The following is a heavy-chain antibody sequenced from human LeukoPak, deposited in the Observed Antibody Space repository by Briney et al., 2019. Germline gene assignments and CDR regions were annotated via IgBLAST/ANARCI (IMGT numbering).Heavy chain of an antibody. CDR1: GYTLTELS. CDR3: ATVRRVVAGTSFYFDY. J-gene: IGHJ4*02. V-gene: IGHV1-24*01. D-gene: IGHD6-19*01. CDR2: FDPEDGET. Sequence: GASVKVSCKVSGYTLTELSMHWVRQAPGKGLEWMGGFDPEDGETTYAQKFQGRVTMTEDTSTDTAYMELSSLRSEDTAVYYCATVRRVVAGTSFYFDYWGQGTLVTVSS.